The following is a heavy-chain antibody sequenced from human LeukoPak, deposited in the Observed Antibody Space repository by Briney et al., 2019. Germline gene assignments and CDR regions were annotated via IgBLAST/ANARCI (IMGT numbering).Heavy chain of an antibody. CDR3: AVTYYDSSGYYLDY. V-gene: IGHV4-59*01. J-gene: IGHJ4*02. Sequence: PSETLSLTCTVSGGSISSYYWSWIRQPPGEGLEWIGYIYYSGSTNYNPSLKSRVTISVDTSKNQFSLKLSSLTAADTAVYYCAVTYYDSSGYYLDYWGQGTLVTVSS. CDR1: GGSISSYY. D-gene: IGHD3-22*01. CDR2: IYYSGST.